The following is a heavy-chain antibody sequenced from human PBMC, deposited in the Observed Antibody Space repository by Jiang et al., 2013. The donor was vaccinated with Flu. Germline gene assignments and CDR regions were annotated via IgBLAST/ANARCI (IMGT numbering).Heavy chain of an antibody. D-gene: IGHD2-15*01. CDR2: IIPIFGTA. CDR3: ARESGPYCSGGSCPTGYALDY. CDR1: GGTFSSYA. Sequence: SGAEVKKPGSSVKVSCKASGGTFSSYAISWVRQAPGQGLEWMGGIIPIFGTANYAQKFQGRVTITADESTSTAYMELSSLRSEDTAVYYCARESGPYCSGGSCPTGYALDYWGQGTLVTVSS. J-gene: IGHJ4*02. V-gene: IGHV1-69*01.